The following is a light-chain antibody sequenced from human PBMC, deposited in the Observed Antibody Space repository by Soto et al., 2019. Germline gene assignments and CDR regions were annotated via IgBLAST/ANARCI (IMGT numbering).Light chain of an antibody. J-gene: IGKJ1*01. CDR1: QSISSW. CDR3: QQYNSSSGT. V-gene: IGKV1-5*01. Sequence: DIQMTQSPSTLSASVGDRVTITCRASQSISSWLAWYQQKPGKAPKLLIYDASSLESGVPSRFRGSGSGTEFTLTISSLQPDDFATYYCQQYNSSSGTFGQGTKVEIK. CDR2: DAS.